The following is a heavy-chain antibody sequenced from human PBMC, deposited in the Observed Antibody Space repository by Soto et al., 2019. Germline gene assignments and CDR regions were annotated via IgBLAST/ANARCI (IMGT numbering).Heavy chain of an antibody. D-gene: IGHD3-10*01. CDR2: IIPIFGTA. CDR3: ARGFGGSSPFDY. J-gene: IGHJ4*02. V-gene: IGHV1-69*13. CDR1: GGTFSSYA. Sequence: SVKVSCKASGGTFSSYAISWVRQAPGQGLEWMGGIIPIFGTANYAQKFQGRVTITADESTSTAYMELSSLRSEDTAVYYWARGFGGSSPFDYWGQGTLVTVSS.